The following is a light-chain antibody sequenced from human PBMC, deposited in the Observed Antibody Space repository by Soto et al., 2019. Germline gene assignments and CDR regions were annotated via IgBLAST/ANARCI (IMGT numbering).Light chain of an antibody. CDR1: QSINKY. CDR3: QQTYSTPFT. Sequence: DIQMTQSPSSLSASVGDRVTITCRASQSINKYINWYQQKPGKAPNLLINGASSLQSGVPSRFSGSGSGTDFTLTISNLQPEDFATYYCQQTYSTPFTLGPGTKVDIK. V-gene: IGKV1-39*01. J-gene: IGKJ3*01. CDR2: GAS.